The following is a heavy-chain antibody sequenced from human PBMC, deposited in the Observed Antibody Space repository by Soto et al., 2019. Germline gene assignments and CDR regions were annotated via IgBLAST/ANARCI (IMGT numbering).Heavy chain of an antibody. CDR1: GYCINPGYY. Sequence: TVSGYCINPGYYWIWIRHVPRNGLAWIGHIYVTGSVDYNPSLRDRIRISQNTSERQFSLNLRLVTAADTAIYYCSSLIMPTNNYKWFYPLAQRTLVTVSS. CDR2: IYVTGSV. D-gene: IGHD1-20*01. CDR3: SSLIMPTNNYKWFYP. J-gene: IGHJ5*02. V-gene: IGHV4-38-2*02.